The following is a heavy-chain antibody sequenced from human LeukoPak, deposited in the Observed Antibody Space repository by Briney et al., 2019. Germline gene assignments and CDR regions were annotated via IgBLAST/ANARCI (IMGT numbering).Heavy chain of an antibody. J-gene: IGHJ4*02. V-gene: IGHV3-33*08. Sequence: GRSLRLSCAASGFIFSDHYMHWVRQDPGKGLDWVASIWEDGTNINYADSVMGRFTISRDNSKNTLYHQMHSLRADDTAVYYCARVGYNSGWYEYWGQGTSVTVSS. CDR2: IWEDGTNI. CDR3: ARVGYNSGWYEY. D-gene: IGHD6-19*01. CDR1: GFIFSDHY.